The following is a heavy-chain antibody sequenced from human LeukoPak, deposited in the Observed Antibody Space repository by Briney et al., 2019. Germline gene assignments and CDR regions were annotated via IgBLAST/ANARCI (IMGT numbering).Heavy chain of an antibody. CDR3: ARAIAVAGTLYYYYGMDV. J-gene: IGHJ6*02. CDR2: INPSGGST. V-gene: IGHV1-46*01. D-gene: IGHD6-19*01. Sequence: ASVKVSCKASGYTFTSYYMHWVRQAPGQGLEWMGIINPSGGSTSYAQKFQGRVTMTRDTSTSTVYMELSSLRSEDTAVYYCARAIAVAGTLYYYYGMDVWGQGTTVTVSS. CDR1: GYTFTSYY.